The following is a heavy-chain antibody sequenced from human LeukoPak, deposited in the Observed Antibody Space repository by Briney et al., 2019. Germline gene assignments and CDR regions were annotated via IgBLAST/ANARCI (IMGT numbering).Heavy chain of an antibody. CDR3: ARGSSITIFGVEYNWFDP. D-gene: IGHD3-3*01. CDR1: GFTFSSSV. J-gene: IGHJ5*02. V-gene: IGHV4-31*02. CDR2: IYYSGST. Sequence: LRLSCAASGFTFSSSVMSWIRQHPGKGLEWIGYIYYSGSTYYNPSLKSRVTISVDTSKNQFSLKLSSVTAADTAVYYCARGSSITIFGVEYNWFDPWGQGTLVTVSS.